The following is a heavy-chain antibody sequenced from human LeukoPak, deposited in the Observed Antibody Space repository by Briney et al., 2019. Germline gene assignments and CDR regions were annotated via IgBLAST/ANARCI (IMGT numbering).Heavy chain of an antibody. CDR2: INPTGGST. V-gene: IGHV1-46*01. D-gene: IGHD1-26*01. Sequence: EASVKVSCKASGYTFTSYYMHWVRQAPGQGLEWMGLINPTGGSTDYAQKFQGRVTMTRDMSTSTDYMELSSLRSEDTAIYYCARDNSVGDNAWWFDPWGQGTLFTVSS. CDR3: ARDNSVGDNAWWFDP. J-gene: IGHJ5*02. CDR1: GYTFTSYY.